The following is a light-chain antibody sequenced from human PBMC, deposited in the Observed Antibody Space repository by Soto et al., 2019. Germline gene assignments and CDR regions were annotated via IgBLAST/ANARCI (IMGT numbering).Light chain of an antibody. V-gene: IGKV3-15*01. CDR1: QSVSSN. J-gene: IGKJ4*01. CDR2: GAS. Sequence: EIVMPQSPATLSVSPGERATLSCRASQSVSSNLAWYQQKPGQAPRLLIYGASTRATGIPARFSGSGSGTEFTLTISSLQSEDFAVYYCQQYKNWPFTFGGGTKVEIK. CDR3: QQYKNWPFT.